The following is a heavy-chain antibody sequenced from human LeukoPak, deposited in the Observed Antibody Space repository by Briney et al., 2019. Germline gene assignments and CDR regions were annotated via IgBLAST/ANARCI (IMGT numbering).Heavy chain of an antibody. V-gene: IGHV4-59*01. Sequence: KSSETLSLTCTVSGGSISSYNWSWIRQPPGKGLEWIGYIYYSGSTNYNPSLKSRVTISVDTSKNQFSLKLSSVTAADTAVYYCARVDYDFWSGYTNAFDIWGQGTMVTVSS. D-gene: IGHD3-3*01. CDR2: IYYSGST. CDR3: ARVDYDFWSGYTNAFDI. J-gene: IGHJ3*02. CDR1: GGSISSYN.